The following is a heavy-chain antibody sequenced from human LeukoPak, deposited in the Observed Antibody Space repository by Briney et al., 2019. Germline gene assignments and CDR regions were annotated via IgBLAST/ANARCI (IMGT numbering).Heavy chain of an antibody. CDR3: ARLDEMATLDY. D-gene: IGHD5-24*01. J-gene: IGHJ4*02. CDR2: IIPIFAIA. Sequence: ASVKVSCKASGGTFSSYAISWARQAPGQGLEWMGGIIPIFAIANYAQKFQGRVTITTDESTSTAYMELSSLRSEDTAVYYCARLDEMATLDYWGQGTLVTVSS. CDR1: GGTFSSYA. V-gene: IGHV1-69*05.